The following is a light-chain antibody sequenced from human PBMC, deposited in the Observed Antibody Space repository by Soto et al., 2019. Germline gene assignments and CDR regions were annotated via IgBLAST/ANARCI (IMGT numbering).Light chain of an antibody. Sequence: SYELTQPPSVSVAPGKTARITCGGNNIGSKSVHWYQQKPGQAPVLVIYYDSDRPSGIPERFSGSNSGNTATLTISRVEAGDEADYYWQVWDSSRQSVFGGGTQLTVL. V-gene: IGLV3-21*04. CDR2: YDS. CDR3: QVWDSSRQSV. CDR1: NIGSKS. J-gene: IGLJ2*01.